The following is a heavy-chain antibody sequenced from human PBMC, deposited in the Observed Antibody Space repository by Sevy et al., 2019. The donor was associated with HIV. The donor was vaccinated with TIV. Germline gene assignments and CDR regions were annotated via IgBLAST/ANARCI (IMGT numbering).Heavy chain of an antibody. CDR1: GYTLTELS. CDR2: FDPEDGET. CDR3: ATTKNYYDSSGYPFDY. D-gene: IGHD3-22*01. J-gene: IGHJ4*02. V-gene: IGHV1-24*01. Sequence: ASVKVSCRVSGYTLTELSMHWLRQAPGKGLEWVESFDPEDGETVYEHNFQGRVSMTEDTSTDVAYMEVISLKFEDTTVYYYATTKNYYDSSGYPFDYWGQGTLVTVSS.